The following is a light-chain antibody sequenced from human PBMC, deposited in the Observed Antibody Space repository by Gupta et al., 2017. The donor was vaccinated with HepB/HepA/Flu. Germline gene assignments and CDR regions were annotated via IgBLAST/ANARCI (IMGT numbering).Light chain of an antibody. J-gene: IGLJ3*02. CDR3: AGWDDSMNGPV. CDR1: TSNIGGYT. V-gene: IGLV1-44*01. CDR2: NNN. Sequence: QSVLTQSPSASGTPGQRVSISCSGNTSNIGGYTANWYQHPQGTAPKLLIYNNNQRPSGVPDRFSGSKSGTSASLDLRGLQSEDEADYYCAGWDDSMNGPVFGGGTKLTVL.